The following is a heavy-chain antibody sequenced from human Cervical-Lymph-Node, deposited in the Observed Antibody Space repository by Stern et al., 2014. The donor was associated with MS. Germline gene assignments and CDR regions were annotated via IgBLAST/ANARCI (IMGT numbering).Heavy chain of an antibody. J-gene: IGHJ4*02. CDR2: VSNEGSKQ. CDR3: GRDTCRGGGCYFRY. V-gene: IGHV3-30-3*01. D-gene: IGHD2-15*01. CDR1: GFIFSNYA. Sequence: VQLVQSGGGVVQPGRSLRLSCAASGFIFSNYAMHWVRQAPGQGLDWAAFVSNEGSKQFYADSVKGRFTISRDNANNTLYLQMNSLRPEDTAVYYCGRDTCRGGGCYFRYWGQGILITVSS.